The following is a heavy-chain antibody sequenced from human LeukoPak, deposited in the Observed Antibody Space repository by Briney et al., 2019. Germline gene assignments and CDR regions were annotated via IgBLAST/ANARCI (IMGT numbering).Heavy chain of an antibody. CDR1: GYTFTGYY. J-gene: IGHJ4*02. CDR2: INPNSGGT. CDR3: ARGRIMITFGGVIGSLDY. Sequence: ASVKVSCKASGYTFTGYYMHWVRQAPGQGLEWMGWINPNSGGTNYAQKFQGRATMTRDTSISTAYMELSRLRSDDTAVYYCARGRIMITFGGVIGSLDYWGQGTLVTVSS. V-gene: IGHV1-2*02. D-gene: IGHD3-16*02.